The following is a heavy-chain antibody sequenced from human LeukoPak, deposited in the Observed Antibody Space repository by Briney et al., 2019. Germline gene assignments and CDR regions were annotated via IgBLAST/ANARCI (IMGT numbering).Heavy chain of an antibody. CDR2: ITGNGATT. V-gene: IGHV3-23*01. Sequence: GGSLRLSCAASGFSFSNYGMNWVRQAPGKGLEWVSGITGNGATTYYADSVKGRFTISRDNSRNTVYLQMNSLRAEDTAVYYCANDGWSGVRGVYFDYWGQGTLVTVSS. CDR3: ANDGWSGVRGVYFDY. CDR1: GFSFSNYG. J-gene: IGHJ4*02. D-gene: IGHD3-10*01.